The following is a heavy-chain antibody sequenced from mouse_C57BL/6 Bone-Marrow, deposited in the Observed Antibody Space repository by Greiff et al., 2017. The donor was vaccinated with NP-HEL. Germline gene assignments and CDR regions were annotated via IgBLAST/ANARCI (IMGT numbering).Heavy chain of an antibody. D-gene: IGHD2-3*01. V-gene: IGHV1-66*01. CDR1: GYSFTSYY. CDR2: IYPGSGNT. CDR3: ARAYDCYYSWFAY. Sequence: QVQLQQSGPELVKPGASVKISCKASGYSFTSYYIHWVKQRPGQGLEWIGWIYPGSGNTKYNEKFKGKATLTADTSSSTAYMQLSSLTSEDSAVYYCARAYDCYYSWFAYWGQGTLVTVSA. J-gene: IGHJ3*01.